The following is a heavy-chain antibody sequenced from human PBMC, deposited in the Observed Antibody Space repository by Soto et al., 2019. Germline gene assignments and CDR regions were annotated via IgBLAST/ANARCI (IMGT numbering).Heavy chain of an antibody. D-gene: IGHD1-1*01. V-gene: IGHV3-33*01. Sequence: GGSLRLSCAASGFTFSSYGMHWVRQAPGKGLEWVAVIWYDGSNKYYADSVKGRFTISRDNSKNTLYLQMNGLRAEDTAVYYCARLNWSYYYYGMDVWGQGTTVTSP. J-gene: IGHJ6*02. CDR1: GFTFSSYG. CDR2: IWYDGSNK. CDR3: ARLNWSYYYYGMDV.